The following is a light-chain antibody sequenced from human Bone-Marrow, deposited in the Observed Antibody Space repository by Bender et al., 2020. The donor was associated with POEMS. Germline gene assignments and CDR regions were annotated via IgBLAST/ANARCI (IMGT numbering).Light chain of an antibody. CDR3: AAWDDSLNGRVV. CDR2: AVT. J-gene: IGLJ2*01. CDR1: SSDVGGYDQ. V-gene: IGLV2-14*01. Sequence: QSALTQPASVSGSPGQSITISCTGTSSDVGGYDQVSWYQHLPGKAPKLMIYAVTKRPSGVPDRFSGSKSGTSASLAISGLQSEDEADYYCAAWDDSLNGRVVFGGGTKLTVL.